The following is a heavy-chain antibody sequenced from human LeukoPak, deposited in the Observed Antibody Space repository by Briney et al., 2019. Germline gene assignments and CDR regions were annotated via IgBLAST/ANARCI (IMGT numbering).Heavy chain of an antibody. CDR1: GFTFSSYG. CDR3: ARAGDYYYDSSGFDY. CDR2: IWYDGSNK. J-gene: IGHJ4*02. D-gene: IGHD3-22*01. Sequence: GSLRLSCAASGFTFSSYGMHWVRQAPGKGLEWVAVIWYDGSNKYYADSVKGRFTISRDNSKNTLYLQMNSLRAEDTAVYYCARAGDYYYDSSGFDYWGQGTLVTVSS. V-gene: IGHV3-33*01.